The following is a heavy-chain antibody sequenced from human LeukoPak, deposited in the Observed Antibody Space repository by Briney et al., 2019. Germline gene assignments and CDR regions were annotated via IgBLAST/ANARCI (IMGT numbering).Heavy chain of an antibody. Sequence: GSLRLSCAASGFTFSSYSMNWVRQAPGKGLEWVSSISGSSSYIYYADSVKGRFTISRDNAKNSLYLQMNSLRAEDTAVYYCARDSVAAAGYFDYWGQGTLVTVSS. J-gene: IGHJ4*02. D-gene: IGHD6-13*01. CDR2: ISGSSSYI. CDR1: GFTFSSYS. CDR3: ARDSVAAAGYFDY. V-gene: IGHV3-21*01.